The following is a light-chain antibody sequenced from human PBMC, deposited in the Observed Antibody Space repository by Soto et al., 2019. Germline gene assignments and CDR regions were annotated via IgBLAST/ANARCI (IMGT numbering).Light chain of an antibody. CDR3: QQYGGSPT. V-gene: IGKV3-20*01. CDR1: QSVSSNY. J-gene: IGKJ3*01. Sequence: EIVLTQSPGTLSLSPGERATLSCRASQSVSSNYLAWYQQKPGQAPRLLISCASSRATGIPDRFSGSGSGKDSTLTISILEPEDFAVYYCQQYGGSPTFGPGTKVDI. CDR2: CAS.